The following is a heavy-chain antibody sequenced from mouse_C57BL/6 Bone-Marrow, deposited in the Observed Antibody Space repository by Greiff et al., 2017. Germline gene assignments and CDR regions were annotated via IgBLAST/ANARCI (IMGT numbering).Heavy chain of an antibody. CDR2: INYDGSST. V-gene: IGHV5-16*01. Sequence: DVQLVESEGGLVQPGSSMKLSCTASGFTFSDYYMAWVRQVPEKGLEWVANINYDGSSTYYLDSLKSRFIISRDNAKNSLYLQMSSLKSEDTATYYCARDPVYWGQGTTLTVSS. J-gene: IGHJ2*01. CDR3: ARDPVY. CDR1: GFTFSDYY.